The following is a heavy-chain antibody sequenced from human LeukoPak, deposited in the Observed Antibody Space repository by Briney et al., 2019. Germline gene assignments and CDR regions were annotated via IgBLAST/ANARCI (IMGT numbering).Heavy chain of an antibody. Sequence: QAGGSLRLSCVASGFSFRTYGMQWVRQAPGKGLEWVALIWYDGTEKHEADSVKGRFTISRDNSKNTLYLQMNSLRAEDTAVYYCARGGNSGYYYGMDVWGQGTTVTVSS. CDR2: IWYDGTEK. CDR1: GFSFRTYG. CDR3: ARGGNSGYYYGMDV. D-gene: IGHD6-19*01. V-gene: IGHV3-33*01. J-gene: IGHJ6*02.